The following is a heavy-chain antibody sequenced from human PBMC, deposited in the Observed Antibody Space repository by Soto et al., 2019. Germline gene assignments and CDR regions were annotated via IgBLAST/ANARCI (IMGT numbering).Heavy chain of an antibody. D-gene: IGHD6-25*01. V-gene: IGHV1-18*01. J-gene: IGHJ1*01. CDR3: ARAKEGNGWTEYFQH. CDR2: ISTYNGHT. CDR1: GYTFTNYA. Sequence: QVQLVQSGTEVKKPGASVKVSCKTSGYTFTNYAISWVRQAPGQGLEWMGWISTYNGHTNYAQKFQGRVSMTTDTSTSTAYMELRSLTSGDTAVYYCARAKEGNGWTEYFQHWGQGTLVTVSS.